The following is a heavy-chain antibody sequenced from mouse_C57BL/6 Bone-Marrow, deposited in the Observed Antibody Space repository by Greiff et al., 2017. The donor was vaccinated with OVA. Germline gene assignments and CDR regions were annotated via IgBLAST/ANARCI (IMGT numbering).Heavy chain of an antibody. CDR2: TYPGDGDT. CDR3: ARRNYYYGSGAMDY. V-gene: IGHV1-82*01. CDR1: GYAFSSSW. D-gene: IGHD1-1*01. Sequence: VQLQQSGPELVKPGASVKISCKASGYAFSSSWMNWVKQRPGKGLEWIGRTYPGDGDTNYNGKFKGKATLTAYTAFSTAYMQLSSLTSEYSAVYFCARRNYYYGSGAMDYWGQGTSVTVSS. J-gene: IGHJ4*01.